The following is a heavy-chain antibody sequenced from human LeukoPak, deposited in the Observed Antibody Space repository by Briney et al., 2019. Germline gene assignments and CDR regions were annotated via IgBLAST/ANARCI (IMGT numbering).Heavy chain of an antibody. J-gene: IGHJ4*02. Sequence: GESLKISCKGSGYSFTNYWIGWVRQMPGKGLEWMGIIYPGDSNTRYSPSFQGQVTISADKSISTAYLQWSALKASDTAMYYCARLTSGYSFSSPNYWGQGTLVTISS. V-gene: IGHV5-51*01. CDR3: ARLTSGYSFSSPNY. CDR1: GYSFTNYW. CDR2: IYPGDSNT. D-gene: IGHD6-13*01.